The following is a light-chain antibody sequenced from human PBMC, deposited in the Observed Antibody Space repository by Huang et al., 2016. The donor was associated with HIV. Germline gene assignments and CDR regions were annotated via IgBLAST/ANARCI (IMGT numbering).Light chain of an antibody. CDR3: QQYGSSSYT. CDR1: QSMRNRY. V-gene: IGKV3D-20*01. J-gene: IGKJ2*01. CDR2: DAS. Sequence: EIVLTQSPATLSLSPGERATLSCRATQSMRNRYLAWFQQKPGLAPRLLIYDASNRATGIPDRFSGGGSGTDFTLTISRLEPEDFAVYYCQQYGSSSYTFGQGTKLELK.